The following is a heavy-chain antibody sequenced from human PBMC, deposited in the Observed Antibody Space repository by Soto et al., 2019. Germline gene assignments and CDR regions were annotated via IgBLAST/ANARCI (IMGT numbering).Heavy chain of an antibody. D-gene: IGHD6-6*01. V-gene: IGHV1-69*01. CDR2: IIPMAGTA. CDR3: AIDMSITARPGYYYGLDV. Sequence: QVQLVQSGAEVKKPGSSVKVSCKASGGTFSSYAISWVRQAPGQGLEWMGGIIPMAGTAHYAQKFQGRVTITTDAFTSTAYMELSSLRSEDTAVFYCAIDMSITARPGYYYGLDVWGQGTTVIVSS. J-gene: IGHJ6*02. CDR1: GGTFSSYA.